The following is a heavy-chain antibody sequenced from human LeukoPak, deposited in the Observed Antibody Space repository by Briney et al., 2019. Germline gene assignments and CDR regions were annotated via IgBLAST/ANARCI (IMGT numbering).Heavy chain of an antibody. CDR3: ARVPPDTYGYYYYYYMDV. D-gene: IGHD5-18*01. V-gene: IGHV3-48*03. CDR1: GFSFSDYE. J-gene: IGHJ6*03. Sequence: GGSLRLSCAASGFSFSDYEMNWVREAPGKGLQWVSYITSSGTTISSADSVKGRFTISRDNAKNSLFLQMNSLRAEDTAVYYCARVPPDTYGYYYYYYMDVWGKGTTVTISS. CDR2: ITSSGTTI.